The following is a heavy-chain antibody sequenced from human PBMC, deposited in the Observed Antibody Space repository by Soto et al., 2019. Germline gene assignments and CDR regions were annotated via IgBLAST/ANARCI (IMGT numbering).Heavy chain of an antibody. D-gene: IGHD2-21*02. CDR2: FDPEDGET. J-gene: IGHJ3*02. Sequence: GASVKVSCKVSGYTLTELSMHWVRQAPGKGLEWMGGFDPEDGETIYAQKFQGRVTMTEDTSTDTAYMELSSLRSEDTAVYYCATSVFGACGGDCTDAFDIWGQGTMVTVSS. CDR3: ATSVFGACGGDCTDAFDI. CDR1: GYTLTELS. V-gene: IGHV1-24*01.